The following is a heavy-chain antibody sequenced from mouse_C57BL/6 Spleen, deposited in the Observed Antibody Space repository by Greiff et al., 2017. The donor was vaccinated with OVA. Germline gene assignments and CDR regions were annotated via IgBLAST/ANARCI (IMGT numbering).Heavy chain of an antibody. CDR2: ISSGGSYT. V-gene: IGHV5-6*01. J-gene: IGHJ4*01. CDR1: GFTFSSYG. Sequence: EVKLMESGGDLVKPGGSLKLSCAASGFTFSSYGMSWVRQTPDKRLEWVATISSGGSYTYYPDSVKGRFTISRDNAKNTLYLQMSSLKSEDTAMYSCARHRKDAMDYWGQGPSVTVSS. CDR3: ARHRKDAMDY. D-gene: IGHD1-3*01.